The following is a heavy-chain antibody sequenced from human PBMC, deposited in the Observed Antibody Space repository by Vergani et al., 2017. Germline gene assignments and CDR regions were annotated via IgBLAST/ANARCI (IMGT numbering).Heavy chain of an antibody. CDR1: GFTSSYYG. CDR3: ATKSCGTPGCQIGYFRE. Sequence: QVHLVESGGGVVQPERSLRLSCVVSGFTSSYYGMHLVRQAPGKGLEWVAVISYDGTQKYYADSVKGRFTISRDNSKSTLYLQMNSLRTEDTAVYYCATKSCGTPGCQIGYFREWGQGTLVTVSS. V-gene: IGHV3-30*03. CDR2: ISYDGTQK. D-gene: IGHD1-1*01. J-gene: IGHJ1*01.